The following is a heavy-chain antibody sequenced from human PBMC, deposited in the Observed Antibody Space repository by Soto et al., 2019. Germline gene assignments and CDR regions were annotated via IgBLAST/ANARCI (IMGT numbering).Heavy chain of an antibody. CDR3: ARHFGIYDILTGFQH. V-gene: IGHV4-39*01. Sequence: SETLSLTCTVSGGSISSSSYYWGWIRQPPGKGLEWIGSIYYSGSTYYNPSLKSRVTISVDTSKNQFSLKLSSVTAADTAVYYCARHFGIYDILTGFQHWGQGTPVTVSS. D-gene: IGHD3-9*01. CDR1: GGSISSSSYY. J-gene: IGHJ1*01. CDR2: IYYSGST.